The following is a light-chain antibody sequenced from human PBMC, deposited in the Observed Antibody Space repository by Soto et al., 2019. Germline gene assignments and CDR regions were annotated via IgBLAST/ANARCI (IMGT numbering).Light chain of an antibody. V-gene: IGLV2-8*01. J-gene: IGLJ1*01. CDR1: SRDVGGFNY. CDR3: SSYAGINKSV. CDR2: EVS. Sequence: QSSLTQPRSASGSPGQSVTISCPGNSRDVGGFNYVSWYRQHPGTAPKLMINEVSKRPSGAPDRFSGSKSGNTSSLTVSGPQPEDEADYYCSSYAGINKSVFGTETKVTGL.